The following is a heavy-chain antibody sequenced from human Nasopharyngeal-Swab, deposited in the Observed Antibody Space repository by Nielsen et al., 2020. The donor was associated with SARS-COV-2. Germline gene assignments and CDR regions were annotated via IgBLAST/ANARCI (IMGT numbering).Heavy chain of an antibody. CDR3: ARDGQSYGMDV. J-gene: IGHJ6*02. CDR1: GFTVSSNY. CDR2: IYSGGST. Sequence: GGSLRLSCAASGFTVSSNYMSWIRQAPGKGLEWVSVIYSGGSTYYADSVKGRFTISRDNSKNTLYLQMNSLRAEDTAVYYCARDGQSYGMDVWGQGTTVTVSS. V-gene: IGHV3-53*01.